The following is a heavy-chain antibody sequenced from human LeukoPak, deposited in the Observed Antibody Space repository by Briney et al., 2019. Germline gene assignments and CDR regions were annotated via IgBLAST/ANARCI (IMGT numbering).Heavy chain of an antibody. CDR3: ARQYYDFWSGYKDHYYYYMDV. V-gene: IGHV3-30*02. D-gene: IGHD3-3*01. CDR2: IRYDGSNK. Sequence: PGGSLRLSCAASGFTFSSYGMHWVRQAPDKGLEWVAFIRYDGSNKYYADSVKGRFTISRDNSKNTLYLQMNSLRAEDTAVYYCARQYYDFWSGYKDHYYYYMDVWGKGTTVTVSS. J-gene: IGHJ6*03. CDR1: GFTFSSYG.